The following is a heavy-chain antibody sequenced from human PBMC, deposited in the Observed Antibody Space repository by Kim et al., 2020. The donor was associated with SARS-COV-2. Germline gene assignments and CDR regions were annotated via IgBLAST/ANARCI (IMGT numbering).Heavy chain of an antibody. J-gene: IGHJ6*02. Sequence: GGSLRLSCAASGFTFSSYAMHWVRQAPGKGLEWVAVISHDGSNKYYADSVKGRFTISRDNSKNTLYLQMNSLRAEDTAVYYCARARGGSYYYGMDVWGQG. CDR3: ARARGGSYYYGMDV. CDR2: ISHDGSNK. V-gene: IGHV3-30-3*01. CDR1: GFTFSSYA. D-gene: IGHD1-26*01.